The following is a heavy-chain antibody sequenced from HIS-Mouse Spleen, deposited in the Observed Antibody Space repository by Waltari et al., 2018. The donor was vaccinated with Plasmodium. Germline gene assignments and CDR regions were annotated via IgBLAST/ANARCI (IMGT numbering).Heavy chain of an antibody. CDR2: IIPILGIT. CDR1: GGTFSSYA. V-gene: IGHV1-69*04. CDR3: ARVLSIAAAGKDAFDI. D-gene: IGHD6-13*01. J-gene: IGHJ3*02. Sequence: QVPLVQSGAEVKKPGSSVKVSCKASGGTFSSYAISWVRQAPGQGLEWMGSIIPILGITNYAQNFQGRVTITADKSTSTAYMELSSLRSEDTAVYYCARVLSIAAAGKDAFDIWGQGTMVTVSS.